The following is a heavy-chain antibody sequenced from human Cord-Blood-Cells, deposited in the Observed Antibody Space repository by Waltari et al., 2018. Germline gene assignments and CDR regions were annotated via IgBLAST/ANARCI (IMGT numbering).Heavy chain of an antibody. CDR3: AKDYCSSTSCYFDY. Sequence: EVQLVESGGGLVQPGRSLRLSCAASGFPFDYYALTWVRQALGKGLERVSGISWNSGSIGYADSVKGRFTISRDNAKNSLYLQMNSLRAEDMALYYCAKDYCSSTSCYFDYWGQGTLVTVSS. V-gene: IGHV3-9*03. CDR1: GFPFDYYA. CDR2: ISWNSGSI. J-gene: IGHJ4*02. D-gene: IGHD2-2*01.